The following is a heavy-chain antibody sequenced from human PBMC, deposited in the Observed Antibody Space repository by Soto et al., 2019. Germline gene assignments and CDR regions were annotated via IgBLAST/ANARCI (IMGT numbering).Heavy chain of an antibody. J-gene: IGHJ4*02. Sequence: SVKVSCKASGGTFSSYAISWVRQAPGQGLEWMGGIIPIFGTANYAQKFQGRVTITADESTSTAYMELSSLRSEDTAVYYCARDRYCSSTSCYLYFDYWGQGTLVTVSS. CDR1: GGTFSSYA. V-gene: IGHV1-69*13. CDR3: ARDRYCSSTSCYLYFDY. CDR2: IIPIFGTA. D-gene: IGHD2-2*01.